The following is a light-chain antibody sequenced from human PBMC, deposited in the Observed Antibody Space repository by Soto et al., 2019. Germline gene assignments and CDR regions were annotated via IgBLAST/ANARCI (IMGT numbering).Light chain of an antibody. V-gene: IGLV1-40*01. J-gene: IGLJ3*02. CDR2: GNR. CDR3: ETWDSNTGGV. CDR1: SSNLGAGYD. Sequence: QSVLTQPPSVSGAPGQRVTISCTGNSSNLGAGYDVHWYQQLPGAAPKLVIFGNRNRPSGVPERFSGSKSGTSASLAITGLQAEDEADYYCETWDSNTGGVFGGGTKVTVL.